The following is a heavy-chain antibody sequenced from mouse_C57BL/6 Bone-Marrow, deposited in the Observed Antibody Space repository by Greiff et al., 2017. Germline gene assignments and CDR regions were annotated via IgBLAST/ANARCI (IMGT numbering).Heavy chain of an antibody. V-gene: IGHV14-4*01. J-gene: IGHJ2*01. CDR2: IDPEIGDT. Sequence: VQLQQSGAELVRPGASVKLSCTASGFNIKDDYIHWLKQRPEQGLEWIGWIDPEIGDTEYASKFQGQATITSDTSSNTAYLQLSSLTSEDTAVYSCSSFDGNYFDFWGQGTPLTVAS. CDR3: SSFDGNYFDF. CDR1: GFNIKDDY. D-gene: IGHD2-3*01.